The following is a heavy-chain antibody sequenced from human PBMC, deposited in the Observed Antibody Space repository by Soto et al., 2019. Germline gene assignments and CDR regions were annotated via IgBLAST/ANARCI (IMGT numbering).Heavy chain of an antibody. CDR2: ISPYNGNA. D-gene: IGHD3-22*01. V-gene: IGHV1-18*01. CDR1: GYTFTAYR. CDR3: ATGYDNSGYVQ. J-gene: IGHJ4*02. Sequence: QVQLVQSGAEVKKPGASVKVSCKASGYTFTAYRISWVRQAPGQGLEWMGWISPYNGNANYAQKLQGRVTMTTDSSTSTAYMELRSLKSDDTAVYYCATGYDNSGYVQWGQGTLVTVSS.